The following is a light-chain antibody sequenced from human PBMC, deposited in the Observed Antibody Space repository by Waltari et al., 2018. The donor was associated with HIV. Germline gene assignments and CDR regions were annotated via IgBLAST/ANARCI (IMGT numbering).Light chain of an antibody. CDR3: AAWDNSLSAWV. Sequence: QSVLTQPPSASGTPGQRVSLSCSGSSSNIGSNYVYWYQQLPGTAPKLLMYRNDERPSGVPDRFSGSKSGTSASLALSGLRSEDEADYYCAAWDNSLSAWVFGGGTKLTVL. CDR2: RND. J-gene: IGLJ3*02. V-gene: IGLV1-47*01. CDR1: SSNIGSNY.